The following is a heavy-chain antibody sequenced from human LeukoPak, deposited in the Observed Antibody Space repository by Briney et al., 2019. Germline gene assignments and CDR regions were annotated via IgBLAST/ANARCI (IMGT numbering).Heavy chain of an antibody. D-gene: IGHD6-6*01. V-gene: IGHV1-69*13. J-gene: IGHJ4*02. Sequence: GASVKVSCKASGGTFSSYAISWVRQAPGQGLEWVGGIIPIFGTANYAQKFQGRVTITADESTSTAYMELSSLRSEDTAVYYCARDRSMSSSASGGFDYWGQGTLVTVSS. CDR3: ARDRSMSSSASGGFDY. CDR1: GGTFSSYA. CDR2: IIPIFGTA.